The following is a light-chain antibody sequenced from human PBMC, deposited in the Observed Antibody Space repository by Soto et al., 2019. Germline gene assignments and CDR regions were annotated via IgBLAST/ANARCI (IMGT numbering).Light chain of an antibody. CDR3: QQYGGSPYT. CDR2: GAS. Sequence: EIVLTQSPGTLSLSPGERATLSCRASQSVRTNYVAWYQQTPDQAPRLLIYGASSRATGIPDRFSGSGSGTDFTLTISRLEPEDFAVYYCQQYGGSPYTFGQGTKLEIK. V-gene: IGKV3-20*01. CDR1: QSVRTNY. J-gene: IGKJ2*01.